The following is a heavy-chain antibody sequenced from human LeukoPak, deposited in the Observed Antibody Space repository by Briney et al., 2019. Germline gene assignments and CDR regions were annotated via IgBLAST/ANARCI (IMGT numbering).Heavy chain of an antibody. V-gene: IGHV3-21*04. CDR2: ITSSGSYI. CDR3: ARASKEAFDI. Sequence: GGSLRLFCAASGFTFSNYSMNWVRQAPGKGLEWVSSITSSGSYIYYADSVKGRFTISRDNAKNSLFLQMNSLRAEDTAVYYCARASKEAFDIWGQGTVVTVSS. J-gene: IGHJ3*02. CDR1: GFTFSNYS.